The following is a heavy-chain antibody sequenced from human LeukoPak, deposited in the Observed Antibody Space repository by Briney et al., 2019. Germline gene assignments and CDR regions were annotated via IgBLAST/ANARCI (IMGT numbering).Heavy chain of an antibody. CDR3: ARFITMVRGVMLGYNWFDP. V-gene: IGHV1-18*01. CDR2: ISAYNGNT. Sequence: ASVKVSCKASGYTFTSYGISWVRQAPGQGLEWRGWISAYNGNTNYAQKLPGRVTMTTDTSTSTAYMELRSLRSDDTAVYYCARFITMVRGVMLGYNWFDPWGQGTLVTVSS. J-gene: IGHJ5*02. CDR1: GYTFTSYG. D-gene: IGHD3-10*01.